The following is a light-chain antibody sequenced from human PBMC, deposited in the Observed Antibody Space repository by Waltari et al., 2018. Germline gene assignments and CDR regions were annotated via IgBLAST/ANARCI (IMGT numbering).Light chain of an antibody. CDR2: DAS. J-gene: IGKJ1*01. CDR1: QSVSSY. CDR3: HQRGNWPRLT. Sequence: ESVLTQSPDTLSFSRGERATLPCRASQSVSSYFAWYQQKPGQAPRLLIYDASKRATGIPASFSGSGSGTDFTLTISSLEPEDFAVYYCHQRGNWPRLTFGQGTKVEIK. V-gene: IGKV3-11*01.